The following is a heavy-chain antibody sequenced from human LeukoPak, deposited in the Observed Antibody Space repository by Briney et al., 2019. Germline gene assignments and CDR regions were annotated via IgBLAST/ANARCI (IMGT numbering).Heavy chain of an antibody. V-gene: IGHV4-59*01. D-gene: IGHD4-17*01. CDR2: IYYSGST. CDR3: ARDKGRCFDY. Sequence: PSETLSLTCTVSGGSISSYYWSWIRQPPGKGLEWIGYIYYSGSTNYNPSLKRRVTISVDTSKNQFSLKLSSVTAADTAVYYCARDKGRCFDYWGQGTLVTVSS. CDR1: GGSISSYY. J-gene: IGHJ4*02.